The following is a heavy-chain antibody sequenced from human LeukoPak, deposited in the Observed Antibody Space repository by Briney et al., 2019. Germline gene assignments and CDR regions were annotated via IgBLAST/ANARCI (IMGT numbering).Heavy chain of an antibody. V-gene: IGHV4-59*01. CDR1: GGSISSYY. D-gene: IGHD5-18*01. CDR3: VRADEYSYGPGYYFDY. J-gene: IGHJ4*02. CDR2: IYYSGST. Sequence: SETLSLTCTVSGGSISSYYWSWIRQPPGKGLEWIGYIYYSGSTNYNPSLKSRVTISVDTSKNQFSLKLSSVTAADTAVYYCVRADEYSYGPGYYFDYWGQGTLVTVSS.